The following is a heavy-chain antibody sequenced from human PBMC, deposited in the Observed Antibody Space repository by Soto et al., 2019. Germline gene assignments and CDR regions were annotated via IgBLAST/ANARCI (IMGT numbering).Heavy chain of an antibody. D-gene: IGHD2-15*01. Sequence: SETLSLTCTVSGVSISSGDYYWSWIRQPPGKGLEWIGYIYYSGSTYYNPSLKSRVTISVDTSKNQFSLKVSSVTAADTAVYYCARGNTPLDYWGQGTLVTVSS. J-gene: IGHJ4*02. CDR1: GVSISSGDYY. CDR3: ARGNTPLDY. V-gene: IGHV4-30-4*01. CDR2: IYYSGST.